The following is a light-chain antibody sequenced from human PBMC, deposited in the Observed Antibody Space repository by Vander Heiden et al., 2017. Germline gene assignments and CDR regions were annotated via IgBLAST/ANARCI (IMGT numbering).Light chain of an antibody. CDR3: LQDYNDPRT. V-gene: IGKV1-6*01. Sequence: IQLTQSPSSLSASVADRVTITRRASQGIRNDLGWYQNKPGKAPKLLIYAASTLQSGVPSRFSGSGSGTDFTLTISSLQPEDFATYYCLQDYNDPRTFGQGTNVEIK. CDR2: AAS. J-gene: IGKJ1*01. CDR1: QGIRND.